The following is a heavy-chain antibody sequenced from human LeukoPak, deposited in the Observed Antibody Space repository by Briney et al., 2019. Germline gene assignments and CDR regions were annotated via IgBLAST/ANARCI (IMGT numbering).Heavy chain of an antibody. CDR2: IRSKAYGGTT. CDR1: GFTFSSYW. D-gene: IGHD2-15*01. V-gene: IGHV3-49*04. J-gene: IGHJ4*02. CDR3: TRGIVVGDY. Sequence: GGSLRLSCAASGFTFSSYWMSWVRQAPGKGLEWVGFIRSKAYGGTTEYAASVKGRFTISRDDSKSIAYLQMNSLKTEDTAVYYCTRGIVVGDYWGQGTLVTVSS.